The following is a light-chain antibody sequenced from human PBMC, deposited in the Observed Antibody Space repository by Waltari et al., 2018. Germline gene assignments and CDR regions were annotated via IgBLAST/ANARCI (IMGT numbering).Light chain of an antibody. V-gene: IGLV7-46*01. J-gene: IGLJ2*01. CDR3: LLSYSGARV. Sequence: QAVVTQEPSLTVSPGGTVTPTCGSSTGPVTSGHYPYWFQQKSGQAPRTLISDTRKKHAWTPARFSGSLLGGKAALTLSGAQPEEEADYYCLLSYSGARVFGGGTKLTVL. CDR1: TGPVTSGHY. CDR2: DTR.